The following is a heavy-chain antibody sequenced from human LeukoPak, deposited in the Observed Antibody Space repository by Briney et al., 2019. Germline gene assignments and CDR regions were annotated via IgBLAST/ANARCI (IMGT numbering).Heavy chain of an antibody. CDR2: ISSSGSTI. Sequence: GGSLRLSCAASGFTFSSYSMNWVRQAPGKGLEWVSYISSSGSTIYYADSVKGRFTISRDNSKNTLYLQMNSLRAEDTAVYYCARGSSYGSRSYYYYMDVWGKGTTVTISS. V-gene: IGHV3-48*01. D-gene: IGHD3-10*01. CDR1: GFTFSSYS. CDR3: ARGSSYGSRSYYYYMDV. J-gene: IGHJ6*03.